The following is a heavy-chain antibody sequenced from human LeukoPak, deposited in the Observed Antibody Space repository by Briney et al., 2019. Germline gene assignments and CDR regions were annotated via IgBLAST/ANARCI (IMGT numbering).Heavy chain of an antibody. V-gene: IGHV3-23*01. J-gene: IGHJ6*02. Sequence: GGSLRLSCAASGFTFSSYAMSWVRQAPGKGLEWVSAISGSGGSTYYADSVKGRFTISRDNSKNTLYLQMNSLRAEDTAVYYCANEYCTNGVCPNYYYGMDVWGQGTTVTVSS. CDR3: ANEYCTNGVCPNYYYGMDV. CDR2: ISGSGGST. D-gene: IGHD2-8*01. CDR1: GFTFSSYA.